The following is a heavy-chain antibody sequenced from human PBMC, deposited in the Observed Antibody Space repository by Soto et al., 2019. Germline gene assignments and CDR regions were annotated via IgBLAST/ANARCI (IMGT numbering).Heavy chain of an antibody. D-gene: IGHD2-21*02. CDR2: IIPIFGTA. J-gene: IGHJ4*02. Sequence: QVQLVQSGAEVKKPGSSVKVSCKASGGTFSSYAIRWVRQAPGQGLEWMGGIIPIFGTANYAQKFQCRVTSTEDKSTSTAYMELSSLRSEDTAVYYCARDIRICGGDCYSMVYWGQGTLVTGSS. CDR3: ARDIRICGGDCYSMVY. V-gene: IGHV1-69*06. CDR1: GGTFSSYA.